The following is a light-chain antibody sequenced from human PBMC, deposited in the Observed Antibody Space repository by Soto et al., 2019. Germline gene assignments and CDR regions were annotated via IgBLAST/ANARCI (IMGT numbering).Light chain of an antibody. CDR1: IIDIGSYNH. Sequence: QSALTQPASVSGSPGQSITISCSGTIIDIGSYNHVAWYQQFPGKRPKLMIYAVSDRPLGVSDRFSVSKSGITASLTISGLQTKNEADYYCISYTDRQSYLFGTGTKLTVL. CDR2: AVS. CDR3: ISYTDRQSYL. J-gene: IGLJ1*01. V-gene: IGLV2-14*03.